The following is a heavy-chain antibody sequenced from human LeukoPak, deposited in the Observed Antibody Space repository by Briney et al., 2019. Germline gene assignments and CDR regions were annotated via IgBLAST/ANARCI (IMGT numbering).Heavy chain of an antibody. CDR1: GFTFSSYA. CDR3: ARYCSSTSCYRSPDAFDI. Sequence: GGSLRLSCAAPGFTFSSYAMSWVRQARGKGVEWVSAISGSGGSTYYADSVKGRFTISRDNSKNTLYLQMNSLRAEDTAVYYCARYCSSTSCYRSPDAFDIWGQGTMVTVSS. CDR2: ISGSGGST. D-gene: IGHD2-2*01. J-gene: IGHJ3*02. V-gene: IGHV3-23*01.